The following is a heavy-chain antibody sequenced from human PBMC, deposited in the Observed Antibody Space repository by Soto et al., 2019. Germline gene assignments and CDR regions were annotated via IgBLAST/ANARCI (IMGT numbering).Heavy chain of an antibody. Sequence: VLLVEAGGGLIQPGGSLRLSCVASGFTVSSKYMSWVRQGPGKGLEWVSVLWSAGNTYYADSVRGRFTISRDSSKNTLYLEMSSLRADDTAVYYCAREAPMDVWGQGTTVIVSS. CDR3: AREAPMDV. CDR1: GFTVSSKY. CDR2: LWSAGNT. V-gene: IGHV3-53*01. J-gene: IGHJ6*02.